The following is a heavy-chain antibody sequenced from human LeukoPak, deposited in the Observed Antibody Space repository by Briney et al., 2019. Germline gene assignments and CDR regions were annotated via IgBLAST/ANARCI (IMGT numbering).Heavy chain of an antibody. Sequence: SETLSLTCAVYGGXFSGYYCSWIRQPPGKGLEWIGEINHSGSTNYNPSLKSRVTISVDTSKNQFSLKLSSVTAADTAVYYCARGHGAMAPWGQGTLVTVSS. CDR3: ARGHGAMAP. CDR1: GGXFSGYY. D-gene: IGHD5-18*01. CDR2: INHSGST. J-gene: IGHJ5*02. V-gene: IGHV4-34*01.